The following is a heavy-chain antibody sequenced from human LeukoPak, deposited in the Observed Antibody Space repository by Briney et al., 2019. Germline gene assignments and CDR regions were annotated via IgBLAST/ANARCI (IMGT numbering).Heavy chain of an antibody. CDR2: INWDGGNT. Sequence: GGSLRLSCAASGFTFDEYAMHWVRQAPGKGLEWVSVINWDGGNTYYADSVKGRFTISRDNSKNTLYLQMNSLRVEDTAVYYCIKDRYTDTLRGQGTLVTVSS. CDR1: GFTFDEYA. J-gene: IGHJ4*02. D-gene: IGHD2-2*02. V-gene: IGHV3-43D*04. CDR3: IKDRYTDTL.